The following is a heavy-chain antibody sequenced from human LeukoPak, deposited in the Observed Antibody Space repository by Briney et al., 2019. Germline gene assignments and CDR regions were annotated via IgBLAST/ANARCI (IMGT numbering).Heavy chain of an antibody. Sequence: GGSLRLSCAASGFTFSSYWMHWVRQAPGKGLVWASRINSDGSSTSYADSVKGRFTISRDNAKNTLYLQMNSLRAEDTAVYYCARASMVRGVIVYYMDVWGKGTTVTISS. J-gene: IGHJ6*03. D-gene: IGHD3-10*01. CDR2: INSDGSST. V-gene: IGHV3-74*01. CDR1: GFTFSSYW. CDR3: ARASMVRGVIVYYMDV.